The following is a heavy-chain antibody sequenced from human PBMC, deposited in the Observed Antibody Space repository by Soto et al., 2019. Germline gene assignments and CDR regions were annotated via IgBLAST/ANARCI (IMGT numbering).Heavy chain of an antibody. V-gene: IGHV3-73*01. Sequence: GSLRLSCAGSGFPFSGSIIHWVRQAPGKGLEWVGRIRSKANNYATAFAASVQGRVTISREDSKNTAFLQMNSLKIEDTAVYFCARNLGAKYGMDVWGKGTTVTVSS. CDR1: GFPFSGSI. J-gene: IGHJ6*04. CDR3: ARNLGAKYGMDV. D-gene: IGHD1-26*01. CDR2: IRSKANNYAT.